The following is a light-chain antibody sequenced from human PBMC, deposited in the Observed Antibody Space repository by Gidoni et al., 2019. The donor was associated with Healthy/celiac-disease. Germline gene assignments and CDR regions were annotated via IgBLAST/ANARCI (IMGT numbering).Light chain of an antibody. CDR3: QQLNSYPLIT. Sequence: DPVTITCRASQGISSYLAWYQQKPGKAPKLLIYAASTLQSGVPSRFSGSGSGTEFTLTISSLQPEDFATYYCQQLNSYPLITFGPXTKVDIK. CDR2: AAS. J-gene: IGKJ3*01. V-gene: IGKV1-9*01. CDR1: QGISSY.